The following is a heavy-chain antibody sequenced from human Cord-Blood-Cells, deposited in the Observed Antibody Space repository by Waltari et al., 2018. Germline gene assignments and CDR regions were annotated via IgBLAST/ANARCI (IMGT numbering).Heavy chain of an antibody. J-gene: IGHJ5*02. V-gene: IGHV4-38-2*02. CDR1: VSPFSVGYS. CDR2: IYHSGST. D-gene: IGHD3-16*01. CDR3: ARDQGDRRFDP. Sequence: QVQLQESGPGLVKPSETPSIPCARSVSPFSVGYSWGWIRPPPGKGLEWSGSIYHSGSTYYNPSLKSRVTISVDTSKNQFSLKLSSVTAADTAVYYCARDQGDRRFDPWGQGTLVTVSS.